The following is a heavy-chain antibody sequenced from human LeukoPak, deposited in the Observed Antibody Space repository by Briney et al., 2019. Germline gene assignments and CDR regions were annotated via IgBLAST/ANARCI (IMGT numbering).Heavy chain of an antibody. J-gene: IGHJ4*02. V-gene: IGHV3-30*03. CDR1: GFTFSSYG. D-gene: IGHD2-2*01. CDR2: ISYDGSNK. Sequence: PGGSLRLSCAASGFTFSSYGMHWVRQAPGKGLEWVAVISYDGSNKYYVDSVKGRFTISRDNSKNTLYLQMNSLRAEDTAVYYCARDSPSSTSWGYWGQGTLVTVSS. CDR3: ARDSPSSTSWGY.